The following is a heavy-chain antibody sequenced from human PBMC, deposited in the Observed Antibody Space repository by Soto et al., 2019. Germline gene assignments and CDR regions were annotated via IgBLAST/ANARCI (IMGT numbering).Heavy chain of an antibody. CDR1: GFSFSSGDA. CDR3: VKAPYISNRGYFDY. Sequence: EVQLLDSGGGLVQPGGSLRLSCAASGFSFSSGDAMSWVRQAPGKGLEWVSTIDGSGSGTFYADSVKGRFTISRDNSKNTLCLQMNSLGADDTAIYFCVKAPYISNRGYFDYWGQGTLVTVSS. V-gene: IGHV3-23*05. D-gene: IGHD3-10*01. CDR2: IDGSGSGT. J-gene: IGHJ4*02.